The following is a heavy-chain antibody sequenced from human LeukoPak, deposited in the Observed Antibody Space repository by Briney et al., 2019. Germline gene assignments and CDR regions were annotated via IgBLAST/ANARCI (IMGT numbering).Heavy chain of an antibody. J-gene: IGHJ5*02. CDR1: GGSISSGGYS. CDR3: ARGGSSSWSTPFSPFDP. CDR2: IYHSGST. D-gene: IGHD6-13*01. Sequence: PSETLSLTCAVSGGSISSGGYSWSWIRQPPGKGLEWIGYIYHSGSTYYNPSLKSRVTISVDRSKNQFSLKLSSVTAADTAVYYCARGGSSSWSTPFSPFDPGGQGTLVTVSS. V-gene: IGHV4-30-2*01.